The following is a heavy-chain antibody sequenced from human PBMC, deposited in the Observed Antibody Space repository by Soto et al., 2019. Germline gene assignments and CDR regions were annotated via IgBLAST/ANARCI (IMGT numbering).Heavy chain of an antibody. CDR1: GFTFRTYG. V-gene: IGHV3-23*01. CDR3: AKDTLNDSGSFDY. CDR2: ISGSGGER. Sequence: PGGSLRLSCAASGFTFRTYGMTWVRHAPGKGLEWVSGISGSGGERYYGDSGEGRFSISRDNSENTLFLQMHSLRAEDTAIYYCAKDTLNDSGSFDYWGQGTLVTVSS. J-gene: IGHJ4*02. D-gene: IGHD6-19*01.